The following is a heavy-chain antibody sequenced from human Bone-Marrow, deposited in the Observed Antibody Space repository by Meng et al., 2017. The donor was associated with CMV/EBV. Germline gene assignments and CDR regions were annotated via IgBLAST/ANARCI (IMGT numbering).Heavy chain of an antibody. D-gene: IGHD6-19*01. V-gene: IGHV3-23*01. CDR1: GHTFGSYA. J-gene: IGHJ6*02. CDR3: AKGPNSGWAYYYYEMDV. Sequence: GGSLRLSCVASGHTFGSYALNWVRQAPGKGLEWVSAISGSGGSTFYAGSVKGRFTISRDNSNNTLYLQMNSLGAEDTAVYYCAKGPNSGWAYYYYEMDVWSQATTVNVAS. CDR2: ISGSGGST.